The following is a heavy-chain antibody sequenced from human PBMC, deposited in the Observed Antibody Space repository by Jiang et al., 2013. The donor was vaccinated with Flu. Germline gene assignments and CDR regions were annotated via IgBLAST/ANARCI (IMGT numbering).Heavy chain of an antibody. D-gene: IGHD5-24*01. Sequence: TFSSYAISWVRQAPGQGLEWMGGIIPIFGTANYAQKFQGRVTITADKSTSTAYMELSSLRSEDTAVYYCARVVGGDGLTYYFDYWGPGNPGHRLL. J-gene: IGHJ4*02. CDR2: IIPIFGTA. V-gene: IGHV1-69*06. CDR1: TFSSYA. CDR3: ARVVGGDGLTYYFDY.